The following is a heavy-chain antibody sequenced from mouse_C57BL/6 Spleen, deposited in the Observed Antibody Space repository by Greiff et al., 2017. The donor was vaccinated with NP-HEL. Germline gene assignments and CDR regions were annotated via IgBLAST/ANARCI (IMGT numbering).Heavy chain of an antibody. V-gene: IGHV7-3*01. D-gene: IGHD1-1*01. Sequence: DVKLVESGGGLVQPGGSLSLSCAASGFTFTDYYMSWVRQPPGKALEWLGFIRNKANGYTTEYSASVKGRFTISRDNSQSILYLQMNALRAEDSATYYCARSRTTVVATPLAYWGQGTLVTVSA. CDR3: ARSRTTVVATPLAY. CDR2: IRNKANGYTT. CDR1: GFTFTDYY. J-gene: IGHJ3*01.